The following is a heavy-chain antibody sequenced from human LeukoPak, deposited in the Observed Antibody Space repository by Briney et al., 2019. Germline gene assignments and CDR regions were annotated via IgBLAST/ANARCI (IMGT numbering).Heavy chain of an antibody. D-gene: IGHD4-23*01. CDR3: ARARPTVVTPEHFQF. Sequence: SETLSLTCAVFGVSIRSGESFSSWIRQPPGKGLEWIGYIYNSGSDPYNPSLESRIRISADTSRKHFSLKLTSVTAADTAVYNCARARPTVVTPEHFQFWGQSTLVTVSS. J-gene: IGHJ1*01. CDR2: IYNSGSD. CDR1: GVSIRSGESF. V-gene: IGHV4-30-4*01.